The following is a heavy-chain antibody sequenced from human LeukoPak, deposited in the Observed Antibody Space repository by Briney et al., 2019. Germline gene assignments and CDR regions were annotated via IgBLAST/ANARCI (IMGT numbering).Heavy chain of an antibody. CDR3: ARENRVTLVRGVIDY. CDR2: IYYSGTT. Sequence: TSETLSLTCTVSGGSISSYYWTWIRQPPGKGLEWIGYIYYSGTTNYNPSLKSRVTISVDTSKNQFSLKLSSVTAADTAVYYCARENRVTLVRGVIDYWGQGTLVTVSS. J-gene: IGHJ4*02. D-gene: IGHD3-10*01. CDR1: GGSISSYY. V-gene: IGHV4-59*01.